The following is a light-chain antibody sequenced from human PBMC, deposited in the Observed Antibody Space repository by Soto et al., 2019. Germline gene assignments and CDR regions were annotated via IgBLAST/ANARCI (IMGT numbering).Light chain of an antibody. CDR2: EGS. CDR1: SSDVGSYNL. J-gene: IGLJ2*01. CDR3: CSYAGSRV. Sequence: QTVVTQPASVSGSPGQSITISCTGTSSDVGSYNLVSWYQQHPGKAPKVMIYEGSKRPSGVSNRFSGSKSGNTASLTISGLQAEDEADYYCCSYAGSRVFGGGTKLTVL. V-gene: IGLV2-23*01.